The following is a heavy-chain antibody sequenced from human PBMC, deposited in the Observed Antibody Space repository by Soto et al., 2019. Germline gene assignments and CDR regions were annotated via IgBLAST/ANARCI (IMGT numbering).Heavy chain of an antibody. V-gene: IGHV4-34*01. CDR1: GGSFNGYY. Sequence: SETLSLTCAVYGGSFNGYYWNWIRQPPGKGLEWIGEINHSGSTNYNPSLKSRVTISVDTSKNQVSLKLSSVTAADTAVYYCARGSGWYFHWGQGTLVTVSS. J-gene: IGHJ4*02. CDR2: INHSGST. D-gene: IGHD6-19*01. CDR3: ARGSGWYFH.